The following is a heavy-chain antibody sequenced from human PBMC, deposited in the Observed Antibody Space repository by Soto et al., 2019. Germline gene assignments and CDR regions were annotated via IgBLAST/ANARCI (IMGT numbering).Heavy chain of an antibody. CDR1: GFTFSSYA. Sequence: PGGSLRLSCAASGFTFSSYAMTWVRQAPGKGLEWVSSITASGGTTYYADSVKGRFTISRDNSKNTLYLQMNSLRAEDTAVYYCATARRDSSAYYSYYFDSWGQGTLVTV. D-gene: IGHD3-22*01. CDR2: ITASGGTT. CDR3: ATARRDSSAYYSYYFDS. V-gene: IGHV3-23*01. J-gene: IGHJ4*02.